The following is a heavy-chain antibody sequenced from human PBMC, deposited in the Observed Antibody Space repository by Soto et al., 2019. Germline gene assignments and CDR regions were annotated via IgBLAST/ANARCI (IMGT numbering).Heavy chain of an antibody. CDR2: IYYSGST. J-gene: IGHJ4*02. D-gene: IGHD3-10*01. Sequence: QVQLQESGPGLVKPSQTLSLTCTISGGSINSAGYYWTWVRQHPGQGLEWIGYIYYSGSTYYNPSLKTRVTLSVDPSKNKFSLRLTSVTAADTAVYYCARYYYGSGSYSYFDFWGQGTLVTVSS. CDR1: GGSINSAGYY. V-gene: IGHV4-31*03. CDR3: ARYYYGSGSYSYFDF.